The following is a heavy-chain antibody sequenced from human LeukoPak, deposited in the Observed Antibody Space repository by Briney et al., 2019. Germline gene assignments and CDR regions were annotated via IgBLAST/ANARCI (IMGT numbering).Heavy chain of an antibody. D-gene: IGHD6-6*01. CDR1: GFTFSSYA. CDR2: VSYDGSNK. CDR3: ARVSEYSSSSIDY. Sequence: GGSLRLSCAASGFTFSSYAMHWVRQAPGKGLEWVAVVSYDGSNKYYADSVKGRFTISRDNSKNTLYLQMNSLRAEDTAVYYCARVSEYSSSSIDYWGQGTLVTVSS. V-gene: IGHV3-30*04. J-gene: IGHJ4*02.